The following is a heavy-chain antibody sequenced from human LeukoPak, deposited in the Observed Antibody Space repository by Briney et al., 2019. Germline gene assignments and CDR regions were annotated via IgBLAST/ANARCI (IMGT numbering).Heavy chain of an antibody. CDR2: IKQDGSEK. CDR1: GFTFSTYW. D-gene: IGHD1-26*01. V-gene: IGHV3-7*01. Sequence: GGSLRLSCAASGFTFSTYWMSWVRQAPGKGREGVANIKQDGSEKHYVESVKGRFTISRENAKNSLYLQMNSLRAEDTAVYYCASGSYYWNLYYWGQGTLVTVSS. J-gene: IGHJ4*02. CDR3: ASGSYYWNLYY.